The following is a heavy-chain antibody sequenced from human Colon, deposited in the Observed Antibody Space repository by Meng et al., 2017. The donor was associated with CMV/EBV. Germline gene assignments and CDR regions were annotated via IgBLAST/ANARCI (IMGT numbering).Heavy chain of an antibody. CDR1: GFTTYA. Sequence: GGSLRLSCVGSGFTTYAMNWVRQAPGKGLEWVSTVSGTGDNTYYADSVKGRFTISRDNAKNSLYLQMNSLRAEDTAVYYCARDPFIKAFDIWGQGTMVTVSS. V-gene: IGHV3-23*01. J-gene: IGHJ3*02. CDR3: ARDPFIKAFDI. CDR2: VSGTGDNT.